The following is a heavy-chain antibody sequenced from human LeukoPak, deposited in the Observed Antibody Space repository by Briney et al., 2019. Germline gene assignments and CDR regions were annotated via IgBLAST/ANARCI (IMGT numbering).Heavy chain of an antibody. D-gene: IGHD5-24*01. J-gene: IGHJ4*02. V-gene: IGHV4-59*01. CDR3: ARKVATTPYYFDY. Sequence: SETLSLTCTVSGGSISSYYRSWIRQPPGKGLEWIGYIYYSGSTNYNPSLKSRVTISVDTSKNQFSLKLSSVTAADTAVYYCARKVATTPYYFDYWGQGTLVTVSS. CDR1: GGSISSYY. CDR2: IYYSGST.